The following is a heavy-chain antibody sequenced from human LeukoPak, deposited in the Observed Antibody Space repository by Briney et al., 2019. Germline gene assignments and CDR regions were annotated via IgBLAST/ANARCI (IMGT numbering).Heavy chain of an antibody. Sequence: ASVKVSCKASGGTFSTYAISWVRQAPGQGLEWVGVIIPMVGTATYAQRFQGRVSITADESTSTAYMELSSLRSEDTAVYYCARDLYCNRTSCSVWGRGTLVIVSS. CDR3: ARDLYCNRTSCSV. CDR2: IIPMVGTA. J-gene: IGHJ4*02. D-gene: IGHD2-2*01. V-gene: IGHV1-69*13. CDR1: GGTFSTYA.